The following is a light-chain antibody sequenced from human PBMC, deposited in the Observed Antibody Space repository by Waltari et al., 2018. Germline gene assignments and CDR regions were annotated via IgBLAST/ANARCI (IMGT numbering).Light chain of an antibody. CDR3: QQANNFPYT. CDR1: QNIYTW. Sequence: DIQMTQSPSYMSASVGDRVTITCRASQNIYTWLAWYQQKPGQAPKLLMFSASSLQGGVPSRFSGSGSGTDFTLTISSLQPDDFATYYCQQANNFPYTFGQGTKVE. V-gene: IGKV1-12*01. CDR2: SAS. J-gene: IGKJ2*01.